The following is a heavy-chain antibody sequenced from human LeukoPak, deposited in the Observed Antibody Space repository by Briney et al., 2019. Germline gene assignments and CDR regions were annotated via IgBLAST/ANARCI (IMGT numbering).Heavy chain of an antibody. J-gene: IGHJ4*02. CDR2: INSNGGST. CDR1: GFTFITYA. V-gene: IGHV3-23*01. D-gene: IGHD2-2*01. CDR3: AKDRGIVVVPAVPPDDY. Sequence: GGSLRLSCAASGFTFITYAMSWVRQAPGKGLEWVSAINSNGGSTYYADSVRGRFTISRDNSKNTLYLQMNSLRAEDTAVYHCAKDRGIVVVPAVPPDDYWGQGTLVTVSS.